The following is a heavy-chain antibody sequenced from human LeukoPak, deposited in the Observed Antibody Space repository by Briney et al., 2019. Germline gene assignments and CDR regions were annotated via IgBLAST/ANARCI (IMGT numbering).Heavy chain of an antibody. D-gene: IGHD2-2*01. CDR3: ARDRYCSSTSCYSNWFDP. CDR1: GFTFSSYS. Sequence: SGGSLRLSCAASGFTFSSYSMNWVSQAPGKGLEWVSSISSSSSYIYYADSVKGRFTISRDNAKNSLYLQMNSLRAEDTAVYYCARDRYCSSTSCYSNWFDPWGRGTLVTVSS. CDR2: ISSSSSYI. J-gene: IGHJ5*02. V-gene: IGHV3-21*01.